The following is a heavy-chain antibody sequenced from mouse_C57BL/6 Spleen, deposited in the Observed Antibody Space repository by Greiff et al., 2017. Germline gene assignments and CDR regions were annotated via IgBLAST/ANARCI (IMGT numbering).Heavy chain of an antibody. CDR1: GYTFTSYW. D-gene: IGHD1-1*01. J-gene: IGHJ3*01. Sequence: VQLQQPGAELVKPGASVKLSCKASGYTFTSYWMHWVKQRPGRGLEWIGRIDPNSGGTKYNEKFKSKATLTVDKPSSTAYMQLSSLTSEDSAVYDCARASVSSYGNWLAYWGQGTLVTVSA. CDR3: ARASVSSYGNWLAY. CDR2: IDPNSGGT. V-gene: IGHV1-72*01.